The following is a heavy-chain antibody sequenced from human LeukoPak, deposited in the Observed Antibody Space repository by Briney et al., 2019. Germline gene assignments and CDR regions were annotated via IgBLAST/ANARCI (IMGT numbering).Heavy chain of an antibody. D-gene: IGHD1-26*01. CDR2: IKHDGSEM. V-gene: IGHV3-7*01. CDR1: GFTFSSYW. J-gene: IGHJ4*02. CDR3: ARPSQYSGSYFDY. Sequence: GGSLRLSCTASGFTFSSYWMSWVRQAPGKGLEWVATIKHDGSEMYFVDSVKGRFTISRDNAKNALYLQMSSLRAEDTAVYYCARPSQYSGSYFDYWGQGTVVTVSS.